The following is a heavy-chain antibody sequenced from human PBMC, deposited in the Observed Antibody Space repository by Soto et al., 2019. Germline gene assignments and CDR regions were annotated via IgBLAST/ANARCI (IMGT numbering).Heavy chain of an antibody. CDR1: GGTFRSYA. Sequence: QVQLVQSGAEVQKPGSSVKVSCKASGGTFRSYAISWVRQAPGPGLEWMGGIIPISGTANYAQKFQGRVTITADESTSTAYMELSSLRSEDTAVYYCARSQGSSTSLEIYYYYYYGMDVWGQGTTVTVSS. J-gene: IGHJ6*02. V-gene: IGHV1-69*01. D-gene: IGHD2-2*01. CDR2: IIPISGTA. CDR3: ARSQGSSTSLEIYYYYYYGMDV.